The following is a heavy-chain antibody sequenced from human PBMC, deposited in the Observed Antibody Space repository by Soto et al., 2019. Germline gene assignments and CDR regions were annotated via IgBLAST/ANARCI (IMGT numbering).Heavy chain of an antibody. V-gene: IGHV1-8*01. D-gene: IGHD1-7*01. CDR3: ARGFVGTGTTHYYYGMDV. CDR2: MNPNSGNT. Sequence: ASVKVYCTTSGYTFTSYDINWVRQATGQGLEWMGWMNPNSGNTGYAQKFQGRVTMTRNTSISTAYMELSSLRSEDTAVYYCARGFVGTGTTHYYYGMDVWGQGTTVTVSS. CDR1: GYTFTSYD. J-gene: IGHJ6*02.